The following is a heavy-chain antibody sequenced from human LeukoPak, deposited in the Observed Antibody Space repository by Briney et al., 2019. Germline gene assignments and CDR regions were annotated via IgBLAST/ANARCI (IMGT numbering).Heavy chain of an antibody. CDR2: IIPIFGTA. CDR3: ARVPYDSSGYYYYYYGMDV. Sequence: ASVKVSCKASGGTFSSYAISWVRQAPGQGLEWMGGIIPIFGTANYAQKFQGRVTITADKSTSTAYMELSSLRSEDTAVYYCARVPYDSSGYYYYYYGMDVWGQGTTVTVSS. D-gene: IGHD3-22*01. CDR1: GGTFSSYA. V-gene: IGHV1-69*06. J-gene: IGHJ6*02.